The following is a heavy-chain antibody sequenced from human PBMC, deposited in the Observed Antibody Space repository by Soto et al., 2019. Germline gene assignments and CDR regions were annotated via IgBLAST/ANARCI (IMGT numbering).Heavy chain of an antibody. V-gene: IGHV1-69*01. J-gene: IGHJ3*02. CDR2: IIPIFGTA. D-gene: IGHD3-22*01. Sequence: QVQLVQSGAEVKKPGSSVKVSCKASGGTFSSYAISWVRQAPGQGLEWMGGIIPIFGTANYAQKFQGRVTITADDSTSTAYMELSSLRYEDTAVYYGASANKREYYYDSSGYPDYPFAFDIWGQGTMVTVSS. CDR3: ASANKREYYYDSSGYPDYPFAFDI. CDR1: GGTFSSYA.